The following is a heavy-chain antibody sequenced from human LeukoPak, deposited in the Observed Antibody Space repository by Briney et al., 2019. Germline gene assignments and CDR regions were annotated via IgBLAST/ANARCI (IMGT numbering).Heavy chain of an antibody. CDR2: IYYSGST. D-gene: IGHD3-10*01. J-gene: IGHJ6*03. Sequence: PSETLSLTCTVSGGSISSSSYYWGWIRQPPGKGLEWIGSIYYSGSTYYNPSLKSRVTISVDTSKNQFSLKLSSVTAADTAVYYCARGLREFGYYYYHMDVWDIGTTVTVSS. V-gene: IGHV4-39*07. CDR3: ARGLREFGYYYYHMDV. CDR1: GGSISSSSYY.